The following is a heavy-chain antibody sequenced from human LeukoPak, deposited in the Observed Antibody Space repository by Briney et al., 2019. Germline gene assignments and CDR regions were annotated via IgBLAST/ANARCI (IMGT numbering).Heavy chain of an antibody. CDR2: ISSSGSTI. D-gene: IGHD4-23*01. V-gene: IGHV3-48*03. CDR3: ARVFTVGPDAFDI. Sequence: GGSLRLSCAASGFTFSSYEMNWVRQAPGKGLEWVSYISSSGSTIYYADSVKGRFTISRDNAKNSLYLQMTSLRAEDTAVYYCARVFTVGPDAFDIWGQGTMVTVSS. CDR1: GFTFSSYE. J-gene: IGHJ3*02.